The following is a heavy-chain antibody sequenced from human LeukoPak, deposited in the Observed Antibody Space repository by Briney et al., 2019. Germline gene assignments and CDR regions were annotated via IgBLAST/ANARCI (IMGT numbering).Heavy chain of an antibody. J-gene: IGHJ4*02. Sequence: GGSLRLSCAASGYTFSSYGMHWVRQAPGKGLEWVTFIRYDGSNKHYADSVKGRFTISRDNSKNTLYLQMNSLRAEDTAVDYCAKDLKRARYSGSYPTKSAVYFDYWGQGTLVTVSS. V-gene: IGHV3-30*02. CDR2: IRYDGSNK. CDR3: AKDLKRARYSGSYPTKSAVYFDY. D-gene: IGHD1-26*01. CDR1: GYTFSSYG.